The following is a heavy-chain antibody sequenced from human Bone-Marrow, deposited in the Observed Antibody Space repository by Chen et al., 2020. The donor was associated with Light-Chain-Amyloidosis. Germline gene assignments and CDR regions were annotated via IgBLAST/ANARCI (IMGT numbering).Heavy chain of an antibody. V-gene: IGHV5-51*01. CDR3: ARRRDGYNFDY. D-gene: IGHD5-12*01. J-gene: IGHJ4*02. CDR1: GYTLPNYW. Sequence: EVHLEQSGPEVKKPGESLKISCKGSGYTLPNYWIGWVRQMPGKGLEWMGVIYPDDSDARYSPSFEGQVTISADKSITTAYLQWRSLKASDTAMYYCARRRDGYNFDYWGQGTLVTVSS. CDR2: IYPDDSDA.